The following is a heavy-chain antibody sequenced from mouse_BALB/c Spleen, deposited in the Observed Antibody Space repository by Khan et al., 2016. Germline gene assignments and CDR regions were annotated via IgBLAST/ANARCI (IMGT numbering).Heavy chain of an antibody. V-gene: IGHV6-6*02. D-gene: IGHD2-3*01. CDR2: IRLKSNNYAT. CDR1: GFTFSNYW. Sequence: EVKLEESGGGLVQPGGSMKLSCVASGFTFSNYWMNWVRQSPEKGLEWVAEIRLKSNNYATHYAESVKGRFTISRDDSKSSVYLQMNNLRAEDTGISYCTVYDGYWFAYWGQGTLVTVSA. CDR3: TVYDGYWFAY. J-gene: IGHJ3*01.